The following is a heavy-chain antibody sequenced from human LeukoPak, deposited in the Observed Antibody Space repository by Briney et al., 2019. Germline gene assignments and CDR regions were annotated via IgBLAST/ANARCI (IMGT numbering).Heavy chain of an antibody. CDR2: ISLTGTT. J-gene: IGHJ6*03. CDR3: ARIESGGTYFYYYYMDV. Sequence: SETLSPTCAVSGDSGSSHYWTWIRQPPGKGLEWIGYISLTGTTNYNPSLKSRVTISVDPFKSQFSLILTSVTAADTAVYYCARIESGGTYFYYYYMDVWGKGTAVTVSS. CDR1: GDSGSSHY. V-gene: IGHV4-59*02. D-gene: IGHD1-26*01.